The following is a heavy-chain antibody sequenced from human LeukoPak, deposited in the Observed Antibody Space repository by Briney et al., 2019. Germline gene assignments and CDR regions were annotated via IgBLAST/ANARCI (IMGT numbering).Heavy chain of an antibody. V-gene: IGHV3-21*01. CDR3: ARSIEQWAADY. CDR1: GFTFSSYR. D-gene: IGHD6-19*01. CDR2: ISTGSSSK. J-gene: IGHJ4*02. Sequence: GGSLRLSCAVSGFTFSSYRMNWVRQAPGKGLEWVSSISTGSSSKSYADSVKGRFTISRDNAENSLYLEMNSLRAEDTAVYYCARSIEQWAADYWGQGTLVTVSS.